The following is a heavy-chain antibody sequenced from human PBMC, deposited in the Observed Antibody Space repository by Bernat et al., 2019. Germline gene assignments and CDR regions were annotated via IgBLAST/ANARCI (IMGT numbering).Heavy chain of an antibody. Sequence: QVQLVQSGAEVKKPGASVKVSCKASGYTFTSYYMHWVRQAPGQGLEWMGIINPSGGSTSYAQKFPGRVTMTRDTSTSTVYMALSSLRSEDTAVDYCARSFYDSSGYYYYYYYYGMDVWGQGTTVTVSS. CDR2: INPSGGST. D-gene: IGHD3-22*01. CDR3: ARSFYDSSGYYYYYYYYGMDV. V-gene: IGHV1-46*01. J-gene: IGHJ6*02. CDR1: GYTFTSYY.